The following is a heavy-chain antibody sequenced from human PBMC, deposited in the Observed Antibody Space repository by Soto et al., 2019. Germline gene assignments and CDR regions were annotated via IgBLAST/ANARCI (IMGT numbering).Heavy chain of an antibody. J-gene: IGHJ6*02. Sequence: PSETLSLTCAVYGGSFSGYYWSWIRQPPGKGPEWIGEINHSGSTNYNPSLKSRLAISVDTSKNQFSLKLSSVTAADTAVYYCARGQIAARQQYYYHYGMDVWAQGTTVTDSS. CDR2: INHSGST. V-gene: IGHV4-34*01. CDR3: ARGQIAARQQYYYHYGMDV. CDR1: GGSFSGYY. D-gene: IGHD6-6*01.